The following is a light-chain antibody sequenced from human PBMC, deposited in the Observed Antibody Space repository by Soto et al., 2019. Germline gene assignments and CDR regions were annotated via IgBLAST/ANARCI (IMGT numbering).Light chain of an antibody. CDR2: DVS. J-gene: IGLJ2*01. CDR1: SSDVGGYNY. V-gene: IGLV2-14*01. CDR3: SSYTSSSTQ. Sequence: QSALTQPASVSGSPGQSITISCTGTSSDVGGYNYVSWYQQHPSKAPKLMIYDVSNRPSGVSNRFSGSKSGNTASLTISGLQAEDEADYYCSSYTSSSTQIGGGTKLTVL.